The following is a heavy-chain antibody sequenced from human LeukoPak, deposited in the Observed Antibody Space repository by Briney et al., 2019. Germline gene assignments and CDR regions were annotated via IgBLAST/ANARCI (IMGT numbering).Heavy chain of an antibody. V-gene: IGHV4-39*01. CDR3: ARQGLAYCSSTSCHKTNYYYYYMDV. D-gene: IGHD2-2*02. CDR1: GGSISGSSYY. Sequence: SETLSLTCTVSGGSISGSSYYWGWIRQPPGKGLEWIGSIYYSGSTYYNPSLKSRVTISVDTSKNQFSLKLSSVTAADTAVYYCARQGLAYCSSTSCHKTNYYYYYMDVWGKGTTVTVSS. CDR2: IYYSGST. J-gene: IGHJ6*03.